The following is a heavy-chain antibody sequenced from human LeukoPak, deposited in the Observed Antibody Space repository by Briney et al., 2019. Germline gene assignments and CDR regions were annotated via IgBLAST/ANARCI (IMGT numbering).Heavy chain of an antibody. D-gene: IGHD3-10*01. Sequence: GGSLRLSCAASGFTFSSYAMSWVRQAPGKGLEWVSAISGSGGSTYYADSVKGRFTISRDNSKNTLYLQRNSLRAEDTAVYYCAEKGADWFGEYYIDYWGQGTLVTVSS. CDR3: AEKGADWFGEYYIDY. CDR1: GFTFSSYA. CDR2: ISGSGGST. V-gene: IGHV3-23*01. J-gene: IGHJ4*02.